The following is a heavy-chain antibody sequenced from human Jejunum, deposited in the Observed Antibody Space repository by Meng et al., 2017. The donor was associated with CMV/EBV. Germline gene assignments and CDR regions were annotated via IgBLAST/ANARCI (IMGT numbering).Heavy chain of an antibody. V-gene: IGHV4-59*01. CDR2: IYSSGRA. J-gene: IGHJ4*02. D-gene: IGHD3-10*01. Sequence: LTCNVSADSCSNYYWSWIRQHPGKGAEWIGYIYSSGRANYNPSLERRVSMSIDTSKDQFSLRLSSVTAADTAVYYCARVMSRGVHDYWGQGTLVTVSS. CDR3: ARVMSRGVHDY. CDR1: ADSCSNYY.